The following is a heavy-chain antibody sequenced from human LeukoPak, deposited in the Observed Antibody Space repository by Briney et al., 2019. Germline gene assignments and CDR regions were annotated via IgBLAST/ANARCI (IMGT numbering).Heavy chain of an antibody. CDR3: ARDGEVRQGHCSTTSCPVDY. V-gene: IGHV1-2*02. CDR1: GYTFTAYS. D-gene: IGHD2-2*01. Sequence: ASVKVSCKASGYTFTAYSMHWVRQAPGQGLEYMGWINPNSGDTNYAQKFQGRVTMTRDTSMSTAYMELSGLRFDDTAVYYCARDGEVRQGHCSTTSCPVDYWGQGTLVTVSS. J-gene: IGHJ4*02. CDR2: INPNSGDT.